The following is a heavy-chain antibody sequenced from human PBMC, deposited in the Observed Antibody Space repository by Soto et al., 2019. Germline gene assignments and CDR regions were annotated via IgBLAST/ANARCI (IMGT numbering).Heavy chain of an antibody. J-gene: IGHJ6*02. D-gene: IGHD1-26*01. V-gene: IGHV3-72*01. Sequence: GGSLRLSCAASGFTFSDHYMDWVRQAPGKGLEWVGRTRNKANSYTTEYAASVKGRFTISRDDSKNSLYLQMNSLKTEDTAVYYCARGSWESPNYYYYGMDVWGQGTTVTVSS. CDR1: GFTFSDHY. CDR3: ARGSWESPNYYYYGMDV. CDR2: TRNKANSYTT.